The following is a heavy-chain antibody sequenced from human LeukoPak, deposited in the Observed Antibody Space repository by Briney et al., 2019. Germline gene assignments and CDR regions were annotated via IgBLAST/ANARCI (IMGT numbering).Heavy chain of an antibody. CDR1: GFTFTSSA. J-gene: IGHJ4*02. D-gene: IGHD3-9*01. Sequence: GASVKVSCKASGFTFTSSAMQWVRQARGQRLEWIGWIVVGSGNTNYAQKFQERVTITRDMSTSTAYMELSSLRSEDTAVYYCAAILRYFDWTSPYYWGQGTLVTVSS. V-gene: IGHV1-58*02. CDR3: AAILRYFDWTSPYY. CDR2: IVVGSGNT.